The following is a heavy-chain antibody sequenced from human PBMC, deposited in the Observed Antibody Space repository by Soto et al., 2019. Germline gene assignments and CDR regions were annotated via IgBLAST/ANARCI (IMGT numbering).Heavy chain of an antibody. V-gene: IGHV4-34*01. CDR3: ARGTGSGNYYEITFDP. D-gene: IGHD3-10*01. J-gene: IGHJ5*02. CDR1: GGSFSGFY. CDR2: INHSGST. Sequence: SETLSLTCAVYGGSFSGFYWNWIRQPPGKGLEWIGEINHSGSTDYNPSLKSQVTISVDTSKNQFSLKLNSVTPADTAVYYCARGTGSGNYYEITFDPWGPGSLVTVS.